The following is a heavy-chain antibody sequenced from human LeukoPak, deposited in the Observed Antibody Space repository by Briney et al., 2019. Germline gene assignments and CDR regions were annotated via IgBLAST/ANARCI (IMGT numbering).Heavy chain of an antibody. Sequence: GESLQISCQGSGYSFTSYWISWVRQMPGKGLEWMGRIDPSDSYTNYSPSFQGHVTISADKSISTAYLQWSSLKASDTAMYYCARRFCSSTSCYNGYYGMDVWGQGTTVTVSS. CDR2: IDPSDSYT. D-gene: IGHD2-2*02. V-gene: IGHV5-10-1*01. CDR1: GYSFTSYW. CDR3: ARRFCSSTSCYNGYYGMDV. J-gene: IGHJ6*02.